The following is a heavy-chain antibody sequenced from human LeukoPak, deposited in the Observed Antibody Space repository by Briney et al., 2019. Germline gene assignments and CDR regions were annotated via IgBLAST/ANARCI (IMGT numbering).Heavy chain of an antibody. D-gene: IGHD3-9*01. CDR1: GFTFSNHW. Sequence: GSLRLSCAASGFTFSNHWMSWVRQPPGKGLEWIESIHYSGSTSHNPSLQSRIAGSIDTSKNQFSLRLSSVTAADTAVYYCARVLTTGDNGRGFFDNWGQGILVTVSS. V-gene: IGHV4-39*01. CDR2: IHYSGST. J-gene: IGHJ4*02. CDR3: ARVLTTGDNGRGFFDN.